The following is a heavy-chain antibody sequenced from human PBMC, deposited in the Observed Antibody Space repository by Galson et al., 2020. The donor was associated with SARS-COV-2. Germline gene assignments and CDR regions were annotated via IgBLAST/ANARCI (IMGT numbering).Heavy chain of an antibody. CDR2: IYYGGTT. CDR1: GGSIRTNNCF. D-gene: IGHD6-13*01. V-gene: IGHV4-39*07. Sequence: ASETLSLTCTVSGGSIRTNNCFWGWIRQPPGKGLEWIGSIYYGGTTYYNPSLKSRLTISMDTSKNQFSLNLSSVTAADTAVYYCSRDQGYCISWSIVDPFDHWGQGTLVTVSS. J-gene: IGHJ4*02. CDR3: SRDQGYCISWSIVDPFDH.